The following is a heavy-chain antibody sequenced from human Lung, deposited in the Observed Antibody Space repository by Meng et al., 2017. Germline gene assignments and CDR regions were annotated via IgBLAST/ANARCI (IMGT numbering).Heavy chain of an antibody. D-gene: IGHD4-11*01. CDR1: GASFSDYY. J-gene: IGHJ4*02. CDR3: ARGPTTMAHDFDY. V-gene: IGHV4-34*01. CDR2: INHSGGT. Sequence: QSHLEQWGAGLLQPSDTLSLTCVVSGASFSDYYWSWIRQPPGKGLEWIGEINHSGGTNYNPSLESRATISVDTSQNNLSLKLSSVTAADSAVYYCARGPTTMAHDFDYWGQGTLVTVSS.